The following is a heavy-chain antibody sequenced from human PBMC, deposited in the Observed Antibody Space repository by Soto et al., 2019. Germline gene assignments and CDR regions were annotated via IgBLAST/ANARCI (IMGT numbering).Heavy chain of an antibody. CDR3: AKDQGGSSWYYYYYGMDV. CDR1: GFTFSSYG. J-gene: IGHJ6*02. CDR2: ISYDGSNK. Sequence: GGSVRLSCAASGFTFSSYGMHWVRQAPGKGLEWVAVISYDGSNKYYADSVKGRFTISRDNSKNTLYLQMNSLRAEDTAVYYCAKDQGGSSWYYYYYGMDVWGQGTTVTVSS. D-gene: IGHD6-13*01. V-gene: IGHV3-30*18.